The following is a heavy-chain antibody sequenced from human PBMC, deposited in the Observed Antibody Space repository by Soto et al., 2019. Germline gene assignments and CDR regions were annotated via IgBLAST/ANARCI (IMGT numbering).Heavy chain of an antibody. CDR3: AREVRYCISTSCYPEDYYYYGMDV. CDR2: INPNSGGT. J-gene: IGHJ6*02. V-gene: IGHV1-2*04. CDR1: GYTFTGYY. Sequence: ASVKVSCKASGYTFTGYYMHWVRQAPGQGLEWMGWINPNSGGTNYAQKFQGWVTMTRDTSISTAYMELSRLRSDDTAVYYCAREVRYCISTSCYPEDYYYYGMDVWGQGTTVTAP. D-gene: IGHD2-2*01.